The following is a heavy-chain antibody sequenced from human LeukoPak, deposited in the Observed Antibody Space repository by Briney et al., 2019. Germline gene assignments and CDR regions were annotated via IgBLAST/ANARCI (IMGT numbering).Heavy chain of an antibody. CDR3: ARAMDV. CDR2: INQDGTEK. J-gene: IGHJ6*02. V-gene: IGHV3-7*03. Sequence: GGSLRLSCAASGFTFSSYWMSWVRQAPGEGLEWVAKINQDGTEKAYVDSVRGRFTISRDNAKNSLFLQMNSLRAEDTAVYYCARAMDVWGQGTTVTVSS. CDR1: GFTFSSYW.